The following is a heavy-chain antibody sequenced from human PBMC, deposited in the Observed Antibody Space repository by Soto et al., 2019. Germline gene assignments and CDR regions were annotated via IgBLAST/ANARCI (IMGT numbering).Heavy chain of an antibody. D-gene: IGHD1-26*01. CDR3: ARQSAGREGVY. J-gene: IGHJ4*02. V-gene: IGHV3-21*01. CDR2: ISSTSIYI. Sequence: GGSLRLSCVASGFTFSDNSMKWVRQAPGKGLEWVSSISSTSIYIFYADSLQGRFTISRDNAKNSLYLQMNSLRAEDTAIYYCARQSAGREGVYWGQG. CDR1: GFTFSDNS.